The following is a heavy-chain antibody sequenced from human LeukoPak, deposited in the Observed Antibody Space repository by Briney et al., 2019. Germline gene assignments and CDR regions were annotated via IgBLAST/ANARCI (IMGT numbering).Heavy chain of an antibody. J-gene: IGHJ4*02. D-gene: IGHD4-23*01. V-gene: IGHV1-18*01. CDR2: INTYNGNT. CDR3: TREDLCGGNVYRCGGSDS. Sequence: SVKVSCKASGYTFTNFAISWVRQAPGEGLEWMGWINTYNGNTDYAQKVQDRVTMTADTSTSTAYMELRSLRSDDTAVYYCTREDLCGGNVYRCGGSDSWGQGTLVTVSS. CDR1: GYTFTNFA.